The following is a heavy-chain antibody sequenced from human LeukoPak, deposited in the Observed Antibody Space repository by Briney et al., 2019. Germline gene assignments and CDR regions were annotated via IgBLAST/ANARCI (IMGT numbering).Heavy chain of an antibody. Sequence: QPGGSLRLSCVASGFPFNTYFMHWVRQAPGKGLEWVASIRYDGSNKYYADSVRGRLSISRDNSKETLYLQMNSLRTGDTAVYYCAKSRSDYDFWSAFDYWGQGALVTVSS. V-gene: IGHV3-30*02. CDR2: IRYDGSNK. D-gene: IGHD3-3*01. CDR3: AKSRSDYDFWSAFDY. CDR1: GFPFNTYF. J-gene: IGHJ4*02.